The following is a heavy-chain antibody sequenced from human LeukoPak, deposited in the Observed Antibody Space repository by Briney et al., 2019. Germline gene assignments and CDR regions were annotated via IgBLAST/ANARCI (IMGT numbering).Heavy chain of an antibody. CDR1: GYTLTELS. CDR3: ATATASGSYLVVAFDI. J-gene: IGHJ3*02. Sequence: ASVKVSCKVSGYTLTELSMHWVRQAPGKGLEWMGGFDPEDGETIYAQKFQGRVTMTEDTSTDTAYMELSSLRSEDTAVYYCATATASGSYLVVAFDIWAKGQWSPSLQ. V-gene: IGHV1-24*01. CDR2: FDPEDGET. D-gene: IGHD3-10*01.